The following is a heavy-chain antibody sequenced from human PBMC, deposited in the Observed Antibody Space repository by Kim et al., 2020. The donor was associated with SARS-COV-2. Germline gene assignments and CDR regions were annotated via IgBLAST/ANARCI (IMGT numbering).Heavy chain of an antibody. CDR2: T. J-gene: IGHJ4*02. V-gene: IGHV3-23*01. CDR3: ARNAYSYNYYEY. Sequence: TYYADSVKGRFTVSRDNSENTLYLEVNSLRAEDTAVYYCARNAYSYNYYEYWGQGTLVTVSS. D-gene: IGHD5-12*01.